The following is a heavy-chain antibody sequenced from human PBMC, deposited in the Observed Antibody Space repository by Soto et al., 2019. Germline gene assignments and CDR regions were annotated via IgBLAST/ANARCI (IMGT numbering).Heavy chain of an antibody. CDR1: GFTFSSYA. J-gene: IGHJ6*02. V-gene: IGHV3-23*01. CDR2: ISGSGGST. D-gene: IGHD2-15*01. CDR3: THCSGESCHGGYFGMDV. Sequence: GGSLRLSCAASGFTFSSYAMSWVRQAPGKGLEWVSAISGSGGSTYYADSVKGRFTISRDNSKNTLYLQMSSLRAEDTAVYYCTHCSGESCHGGYFGMDVWGQGTTVTVSS.